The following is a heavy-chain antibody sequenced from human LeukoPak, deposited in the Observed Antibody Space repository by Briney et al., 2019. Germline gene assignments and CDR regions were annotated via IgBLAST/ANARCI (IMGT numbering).Heavy chain of an antibody. CDR2: ISFDGSNK. CDR1: GFTFSTYA. CDR3: ASGISDYASDVFDI. J-gene: IGHJ3*02. V-gene: IGHV3-30-3*01. Sequence: GGSLRLSCAASGFTFSTYAIHWVRQAPGKGLEWVAVISFDGSNKYYADSVKGRFTISRDNSKNTLYLQMNSLRAEDTALYYCASGISDYASDVFDIWGQGTMVTVSS. D-gene: IGHD5-12*01.